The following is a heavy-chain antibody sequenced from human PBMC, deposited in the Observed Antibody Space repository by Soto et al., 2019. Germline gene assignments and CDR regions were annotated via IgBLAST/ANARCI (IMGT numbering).Heavy chain of an antibody. Sequence: EVELVESGGGLVQPGGSLRLSCAASGFSLRDSVIHWVRQISGKGLEWVGRITSTADTYATAYTASVKGRFTVSRDDSKNTAYLQMNSLKTEDTAVYYCTGSVSFAFDIWGQGTMVHVS. CDR1: GFSLRDSV. J-gene: IGHJ3*02. CDR3: TGSVSFAFDI. CDR2: ITSTADTYAT. V-gene: IGHV3-73*01.